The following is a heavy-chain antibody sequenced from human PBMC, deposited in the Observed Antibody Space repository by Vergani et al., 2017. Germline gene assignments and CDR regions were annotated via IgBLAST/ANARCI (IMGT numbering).Heavy chain of an antibody. CDR1: GFTFSSYS. CDR2: ISSSSSYI. Sequence: VQLVESGGGLVKPGGSLRLSCAASGFTFSSYSMNWVRQAPGKGLEWVSSISSSSSYIYYADSVKGRFTISRDNAKNSLYLQMNSLRAEDTAVYYCARGEVALYGMDVWGQGTTVTVSS. CDR3: ARGEVALYGMDV. D-gene: IGHD5-12*01. V-gene: IGHV3-21*01. J-gene: IGHJ6*02.